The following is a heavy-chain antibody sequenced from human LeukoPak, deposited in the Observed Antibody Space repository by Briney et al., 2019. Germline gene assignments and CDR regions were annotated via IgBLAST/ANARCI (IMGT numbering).Heavy chain of an antibody. V-gene: IGHV1-69*05. Sequence: SVKVSCKASGGTFSSYAISWVRQAPGQGLEWMGRIIPIFGTANYAQTFQGRVTITTDESTSTAYMELSSLRSEDTAVYYCASHYYDSSGYYFRPYYFDYWGQGTLVTVSS. D-gene: IGHD3-22*01. CDR3: ASHYYDSSGYYFRPYYFDY. CDR2: IIPIFGTA. J-gene: IGHJ4*02. CDR1: GGTFSSYA.